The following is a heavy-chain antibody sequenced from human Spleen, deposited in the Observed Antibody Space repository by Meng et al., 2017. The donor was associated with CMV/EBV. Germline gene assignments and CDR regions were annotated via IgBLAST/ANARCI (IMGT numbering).Heavy chain of an antibody. D-gene: IGHD1-1*01. CDR1: GFIFSDYY. CDR3: VKEGRAWTPFD. CDR2: ISSSNSDFT. Sequence: GESLKISCAASGFIFSDYYMSWIRQAPGKGLEWVSHISSSNSDFTYYADSVKGRFTISRDDAKNSLFLQMNSLRVEDTAVYYCVKEGRAWTPFDWGQGTLVTVSS. V-gene: IGHV3-11*05. J-gene: IGHJ4*02.